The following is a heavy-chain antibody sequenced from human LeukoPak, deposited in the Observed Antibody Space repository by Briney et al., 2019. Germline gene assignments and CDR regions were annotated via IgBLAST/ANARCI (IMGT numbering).Heavy chain of an antibody. J-gene: IGHJ4*02. D-gene: IGHD6-13*01. CDR3: ARQAAGVVY. Sequence: GGSLRLSCAASGFTFSTYAIHWVRQAPGKGLEYVSGISGNWGSTYYANSVKGRFTISRDNSKNTLYLQMGSLRVEDMAVYYCARQAAGVVYWGQGTLVTVSS. CDR2: ISGNWGST. CDR1: GFTFSTYA. V-gene: IGHV3-64*01.